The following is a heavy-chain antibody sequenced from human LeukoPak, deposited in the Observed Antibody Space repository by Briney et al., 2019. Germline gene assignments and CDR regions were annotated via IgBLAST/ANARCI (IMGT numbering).Heavy chain of an antibody. J-gene: IGHJ4*02. D-gene: IGHD3-10*01. CDR1: QGTFTTYA. Sequence: ASVRVSCTPSQGTFTTYATSWVRQAPGHGLEWMGGIIPIFGTANYAHTFQGRVTITAAESTSTAYMGLSSRRSEEPGVWWWYRWAPGKGYGSGSYSQPTFDYWGQGTLVTVSS. CDR3: YRWAPGKGYGSGSYSQPTFDY. CDR2: IIPIFGTA. V-gene: IGHV1-69*13.